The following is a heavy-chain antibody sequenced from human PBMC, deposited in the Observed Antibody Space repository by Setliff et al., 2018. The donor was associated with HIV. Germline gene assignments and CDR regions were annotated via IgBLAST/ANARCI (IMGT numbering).Heavy chain of an antibody. Sequence: SESLSLTCTVSHYSINSEYYWGWFRQPPGKGLEYIGSIYQSGSTYCSPSLKSRVSIPIDTPRSQFSLKLSSVTAADTAVYYCARGGGFWSGQLDYWGQGTLVTVSS. V-gene: IGHV4-38-2*02. CDR2: IYQSGST. CDR3: ARGGGFWSGQLDY. D-gene: IGHD3-3*01. CDR1: HYSINSEYY. J-gene: IGHJ4*02.